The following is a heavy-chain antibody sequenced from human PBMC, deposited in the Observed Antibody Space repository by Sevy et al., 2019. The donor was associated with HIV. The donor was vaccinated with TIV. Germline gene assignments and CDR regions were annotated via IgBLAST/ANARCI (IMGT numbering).Heavy chain of an antibody. Sequence: GGSLRLSCTVSGFIFSRYSMNWVRQAPGKGLEWISYTSGNSGAIYYPDSVKGRFTVSRDNANNGLFLQMSSLKDDDTAGYYCAGGPDCGGDCDVGFYYPLDVWGQGTTVTVSS. D-gene: IGHD2-21*02. CDR3: AGGPDCGGDCDVGFYYPLDV. CDR1: GFIFSRYS. CDR2: TSGNSGAI. J-gene: IGHJ6*02. V-gene: IGHV3-48*02.